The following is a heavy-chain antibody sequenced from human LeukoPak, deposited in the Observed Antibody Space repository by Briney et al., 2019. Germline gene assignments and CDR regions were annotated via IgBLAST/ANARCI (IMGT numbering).Heavy chain of an antibody. CDR2: INHSGST. D-gene: IGHD1-1*01. Sequence: SETLSLTCAVYGGSFSGYYWSWIRQPPGKGLEWIGEINHSGSTNYNPSLKSRVTLSVDTSKNQFSLKLSSVTAADTAVYYCATKTGTTSNWFDPWGQGTLVTVSS. J-gene: IGHJ5*02. CDR1: GGSFSGYY. V-gene: IGHV4-34*01. CDR3: ATKTGTTSNWFDP.